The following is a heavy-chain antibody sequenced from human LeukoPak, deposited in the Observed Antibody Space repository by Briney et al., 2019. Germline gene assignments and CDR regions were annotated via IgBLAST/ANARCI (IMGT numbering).Heavy chain of an antibody. CDR2: VSYSGST. CDR3: ARRGQLVREYYFDY. D-gene: IGHD6-13*01. Sequence: SETLSLTCTVSGXSISSYYWSWIRQPPGKELEWIGYVSYSGSTNYNPSLKSRVTISVDTSKNQFSLKLSSVTAADTAVYYCARRGQLVREYYFDYWGQGTLVTVSS. V-gene: IGHV4-59*08. J-gene: IGHJ4*02. CDR1: GXSISSYY.